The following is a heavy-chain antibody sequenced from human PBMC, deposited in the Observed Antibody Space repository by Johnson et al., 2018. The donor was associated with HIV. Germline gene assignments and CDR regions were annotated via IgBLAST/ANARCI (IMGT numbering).Heavy chain of an antibody. CDR1: GFTVSSNY. D-gene: IGHD6-13*01. CDR2: IYSGGST. Sequence: VQLVESGGGLIQPGGSLRLSCAASGFTVSSNYMSWVRQAPGKGLEWVSVIYSGGSTYYADSVKGRFTISRDNSKNTLYLQMNSLRAEDTAVYYCARNWAEGIAAATMWWHAFDIWGQGTMVTVSS. V-gene: IGHV3-53*01. CDR3: ARNWAEGIAAATMWWHAFDI. J-gene: IGHJ3*02.